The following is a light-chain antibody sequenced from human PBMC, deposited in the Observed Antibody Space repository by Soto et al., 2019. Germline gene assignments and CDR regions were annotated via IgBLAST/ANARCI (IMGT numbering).Light chain of an antibody. CDR2: GAS. J-gene: IGKJ4*02. CDR3: HQFFNYPWT. Sequence: DIQITQSPSTLSASQQDRVAITCLASQTVSSCLAWYQQKPGTAPRLLIYGASSLNSGVPSRFSGSGSGTEFTPSISGLQPDDFAVYYCHQFFNYPWTFGGGTKVDNK. V-gene: IGKV1-5*01. CDR1: QTVSSC.